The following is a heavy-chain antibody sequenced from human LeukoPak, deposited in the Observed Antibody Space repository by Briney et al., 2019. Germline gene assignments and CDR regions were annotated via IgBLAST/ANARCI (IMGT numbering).Heavy chain of an antibody. CDR3: AKCAAGTTFDY. CDR2: ISWNSGSI. Sequence: GGSLRLSCAASGFTFDDYAMHWVRQAPGKGLEWVSGISWNSGSIGYADSVKGRFTISRDNAKNSLYLQMNSLRAEDTALYYCAKCAAGTTFDYWGQGTLVTVSS. D-gene: IGHD6-13*01. J-gene: IGHJ4*02. CDR1: GFTFDDYA. V-gene: IGHV3-9*01.